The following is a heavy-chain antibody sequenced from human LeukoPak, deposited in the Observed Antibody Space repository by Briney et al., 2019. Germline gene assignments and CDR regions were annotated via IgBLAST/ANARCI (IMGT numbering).Heavy chain of an antibody. CDR2: ISGNGGTK. CDR3: AVLHYYAMDV. CDR1: GFTFDDYA. V-gene: IGHV3-9*01. J-gene: IGHJ6*02. D-gene: IGHD2-8*01. Sequence: GRSLRLSCAASGFTFDDYAMHWVRQAPGEGLEWVSGISGNGGTKGYADSVKGRFTISRDNAKNSLYLQMDSLRGEDAALYYCAVLHYYAMDVWGQGTTVTVSS.